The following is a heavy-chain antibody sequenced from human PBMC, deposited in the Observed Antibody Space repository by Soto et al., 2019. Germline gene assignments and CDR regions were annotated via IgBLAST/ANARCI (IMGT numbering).Heavy chain of an antibody. V-gene: IGHV1-8*01. CDR2: MNPNSGNT. CDR3: ARGSGGNSAYYYYGMDV. J-gene: IGHJ6*02. Sequence: ASVKVSCKASGYTFTSYDINWVRQATGQGLEWMGWMNPNSGNTGYAQKFQGRVTMTGNTSISTAYMELSSLRSEDTAVYYCARGSGGNSAYYYYGMDVWGQGTTVTVSS. CDR1: GYTFTSYD. D-gene: IGHD2-21*02.